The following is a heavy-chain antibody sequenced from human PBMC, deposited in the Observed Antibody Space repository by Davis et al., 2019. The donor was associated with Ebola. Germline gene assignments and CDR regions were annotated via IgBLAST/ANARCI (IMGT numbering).Heavy chain of an antibody. Sequence: GESLKISCAASGFTVSSNYMSWVRQAPGKGLEWVSVIYSGGSTYYADSVKGRFTISRDNSKNTLYLQMNSLRTEDTAVYYCARDPLGYTDDNDYWGQGTLVTVSS. D-gene: IGHD2-2*02. CDR2: IYSGGST. CDR1: GFTVSSNY. CDR3: ARDPLGYTDDNDY. J-gene: IGHJ4*02. V-gene: IGHV3-53*05.